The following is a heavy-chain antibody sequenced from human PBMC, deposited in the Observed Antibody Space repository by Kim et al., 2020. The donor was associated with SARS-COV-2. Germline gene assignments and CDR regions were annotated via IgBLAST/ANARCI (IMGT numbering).Heavy chain of an antibody. CDR1: GFTFSSYA. Sequence: GGSLRLSCAASGFTFSSYAMSWVRQAPGKGLEWVSVIYSGGYSTYYADSVKGRFIISRDNSKNTLNLQMGSLRAEDTAVYYCAKAPVDPGYSGSDIYFDFWGQGTLVTVSS. D-gene: IGHD1-26*01. V-gene: IGHV3-23*03. J-gene: IGHJ4*02. CDR2: IYSGGYST. CDR3: AKAPVDPGYSGSDIYFDF.